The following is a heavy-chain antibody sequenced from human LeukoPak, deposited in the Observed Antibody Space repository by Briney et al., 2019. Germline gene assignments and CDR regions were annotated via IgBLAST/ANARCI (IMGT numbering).Heavy chain of an antibody. CDR2: ISSSSSYM. CDR3: ARDRDVPAIGMDV. J-gene: IGHJ6*02. V-gene: IGHV3-21*06. CDR1: GFTFSSYT. Sequence: GGSLRLSCAASGFTFSSYTMNRVRQAPGKGLEWVSSISSSSSYMYYADSVKGRFTISRDNAKNSQYLQMNSLRAEDTAVYYCARDRDVPAIGMDVWGQGTTVTVSS.